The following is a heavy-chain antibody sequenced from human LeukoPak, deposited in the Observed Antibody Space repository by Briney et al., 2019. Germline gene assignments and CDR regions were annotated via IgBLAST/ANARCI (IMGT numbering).Heavy chain of an antibody. CDR1: GGTFSSYA. V-gene: IGHV1-69*01. D-gene: IGHD3-10*01. CDR2: TIPIFGTA. J-gene: IGHJ5*02. Sequence: SVKVSCKASGGTFSSYAISWVRQAPGQGLEWMGGTIPIFGTANYAQKFQGRVTITADESTSTAYMGLSSLRSEDTAVYYCARDGRGSRSSWFDPWGQGTLVIVSS. CDR3: ARDGRGSRSSWFDP.